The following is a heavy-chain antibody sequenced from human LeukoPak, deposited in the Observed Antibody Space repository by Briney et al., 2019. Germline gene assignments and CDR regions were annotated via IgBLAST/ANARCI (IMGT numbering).Heavy chain of an antibody. J-gene: IGHJ6*03. CDR2: INHSGST. D-gene: IGHD2-2*01. CDR1: GGSFSGYY. CDR3: ARPPYYCSSTSCYMDV. Sequence: SETLSLTCAVSGGSFSGYYWSWIRQPPGKGLEWIGEINHSGSTNYNPSLKSRVTISVDTSKNQFSLKLSSVTAADTAVYYCARPPYYCSSTSCYMDVWGKGTTVTVSS. V-gene: IGHV4-34*01.